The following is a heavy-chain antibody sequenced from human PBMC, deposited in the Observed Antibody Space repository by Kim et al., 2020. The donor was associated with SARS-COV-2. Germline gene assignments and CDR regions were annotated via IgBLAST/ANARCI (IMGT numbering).Heavy chain of an antibody. D-gene: IGHD2-15*01. V-gene: IGHV1-3*01. CDR3: LGGYYFDY. J-gene: IGHJ4*02. CDR2: IDCGNGNT. Sequence: WVRQAPGQGLEWMGGIDCGNGNTIYSQKFQGRVTFTTDTSASAAYMELSSLRSEDSTVYYCLGGYYFDYWGQGTLVTVSS.